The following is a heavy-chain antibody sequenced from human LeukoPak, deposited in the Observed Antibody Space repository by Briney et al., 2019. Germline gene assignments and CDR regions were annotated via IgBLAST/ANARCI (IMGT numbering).Heavy chain of an antibody. CDR3: ARGRSSSGHPIPY. Sequence: SETLSLTCAVYGGSFSGYYWSWIRQPPGKGLEWIGEINHSGSTNYNPSLKSRVTIPVDTSKNQFSLKLSSVTAADTAVYYCARGRSSSGHPIPYWGQGTLVTVSS. V-gene: IGHV4-34*01. D-gene: IGHD6-6*01. CDR2: INHSGST. CDR1: GGSFSGYY. J-gene: IGHJ4*02.